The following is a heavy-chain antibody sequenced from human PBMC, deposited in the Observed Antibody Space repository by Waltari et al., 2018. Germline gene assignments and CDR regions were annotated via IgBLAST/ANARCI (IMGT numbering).Heavy chain of an antibody. D-gene: IGHD3-10*01. CDR2: INSNNGDT. V-gene: IGHV1-2*06. CDR3: ARDLDLPRGKYAPGH. CDR1: GSDFVAHS. J-gene: IGHJ4*02. Sequence: QVQLVQSGAEVHKPAASVLVPCKASGSDFVAHSIHWVRSTPGQGLEWMGRINSNNGDTNYAHKFQGRVSFTTDTSMKTVYMEVFTLTSDDTAIYYCARDLDLPRGKYAPGHWGQGTLVTVSS.